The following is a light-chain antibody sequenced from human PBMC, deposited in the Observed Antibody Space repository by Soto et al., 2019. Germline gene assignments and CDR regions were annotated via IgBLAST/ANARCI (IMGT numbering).Light chain of an antibody. V-gene: IGKV1-39*01. CDR1: QDISNS. CDR2: AAS. Sequence: DIQMTQSPASLSASVVDRVTISFQASQDISNSLNWYQQKPGKAPKLLIYAASNLQSGVPARFSGSRSGTHFTLTISSLQPEDSATYYCQQSYSTPSAFGQGTKVDIK. CDR3: QQSYSTPSA. J-gene: IGKJ1*01.